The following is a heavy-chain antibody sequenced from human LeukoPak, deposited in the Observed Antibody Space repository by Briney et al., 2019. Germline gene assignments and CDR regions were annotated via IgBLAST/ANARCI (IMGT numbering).Heavy chain of an antibody. V-gene: IGHV4-31*03. CDR2: IYYSGST. J-gene: IGHJ4*02. CDR1: GGSISSGGYY. Sequence: SETLSLTCTVSGGSISSGGYYWSWIRQHPGKGLEWIGYIYYSGSTYYDPSLKSRVTISVDTSKNQFSLKLSSVTAADTAVYYCARLSGYSSGHYYSDYWGQGTLVTVSS. D-gene: IGHD3-22*01. CDR3: ARLSGYSSGHYYSDY.